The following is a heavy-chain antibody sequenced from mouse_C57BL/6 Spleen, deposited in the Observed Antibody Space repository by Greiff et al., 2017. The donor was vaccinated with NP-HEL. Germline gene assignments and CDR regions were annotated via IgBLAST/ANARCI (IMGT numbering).Heavy chain of an antibody. D-gene: IGHD1-1*01. CDR1: GYTFTDYY. CDR3: ARNWVYYYEGYAMDY. J-gene: IGHJ4*01. V-gene: IGHV1-26*01. CDR2: INPNNGGT. Sequence: EVQLQQSGPELVKPGASVKISCKASGYTFTDYYMNWVKQSHGKSLEWIGDINPNNGGTSYNQKFKGKATLTVDKSSSTAYMELRSLTSEDSAVYYCARNWVYYYEGYAMDYWGQGTSVTVSS.